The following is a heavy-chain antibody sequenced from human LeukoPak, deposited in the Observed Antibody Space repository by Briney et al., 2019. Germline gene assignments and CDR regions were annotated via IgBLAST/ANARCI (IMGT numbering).Heavy chain of an antibody. Sequence: GGSLRLSCAASGFTFSDYYMSWVRQAPGKGLEWVSVIYSGGSTYYADSVKGRFTISRDNSKNTLYLQMNSLRAEDTAVYYCARDRLYGSGSYSLYWGQGTLVTVSS. CDR1: GFTFSDYY. CDR2: IYSGGST. D-gene: IGHD3-10*01. V-gene: IGHV3-53*01. CDR3: ARDRLYGSGSYSLY. J-gene: IGHJ4*02.